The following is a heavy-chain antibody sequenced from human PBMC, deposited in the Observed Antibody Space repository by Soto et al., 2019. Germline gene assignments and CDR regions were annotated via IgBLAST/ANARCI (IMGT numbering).Heavy chain of an antibody. V-gene: IGHV4-31*03. J-gene: IGHJ3*01. D-gene: IGHD1-1*01. CDR2: IFYSGRT. CDR1: GGSISTGGFY. Sequence: QVQLRESGPGLVKPSQNLYLTCNVSGGSISTGGFYWHWIRQYPGKGLEWIGSIFYSGRTSDIPSLTRRVTMSIEASQNRFSLRLSSVTDADTAVYYCAQAVVFTGGDAFDVWGQGRLVTVSS. CDR3: AQAVVFTGGDAFDV.